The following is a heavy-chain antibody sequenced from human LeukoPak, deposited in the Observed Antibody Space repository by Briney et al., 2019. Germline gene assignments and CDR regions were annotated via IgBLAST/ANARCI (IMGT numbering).Heavy chain of an antibody. J-gene: IGHJ6*03. D-gene: IGHD3-16*01. V-gene: IGHV1-69*13. CDR3: ARRGNYYYYMDV. CDR1: GGTFSSYA. Sequence: ASVKVSCKASGGTFSSYAISWVRQAPGQGLEWMGGIIPIFGTANYAQKFQGRVTITADESTSTVYMELSSLRSEDTAVYYCARRGNYYYYMDVWGKGTPVTVSS. CDR2: IIPIFGTA.